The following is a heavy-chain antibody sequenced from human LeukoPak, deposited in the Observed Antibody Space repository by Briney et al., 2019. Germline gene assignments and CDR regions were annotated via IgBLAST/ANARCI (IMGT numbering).Heavy chain of an antibody. D-gene: IGHD3-22*01. CDR3: AYSYDPYYFDY. V-gene: IGHV3-48*01. CDR1: GFTFSSYS. J-gene: IGHJ4*02. CDR2: ITSSSTNT. Sequence: PGGSLPQTRAASGFTFSSYSMHWVRQAPGKGLELVSYITSSSTNTYYADSLKGRSTISRDNAKNSLYLQMNSLRAEDTAVYYCAYSYDPYYFDYWGQGTLVTVSS.